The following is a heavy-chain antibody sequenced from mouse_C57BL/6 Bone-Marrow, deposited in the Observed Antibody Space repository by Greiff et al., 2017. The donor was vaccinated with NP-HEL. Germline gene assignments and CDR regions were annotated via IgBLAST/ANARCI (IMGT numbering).Heavy chain of an antibody. D-gene: IGHD2-3*01. V-gene: IGHV1-26*01. CDR3: AREDYDGYYGWFAY. Sequence: VQLKQSGPELVKPGASVKISCKASGYTFTDYYMNWVKQSHGKSLEWIGDINPNNGGTSYNQKFKGKATLTVDKSSSTAYMELRSLTSEDSAVYYCAREDYDGYYGWFAYWGQGTLVTVSA. CDR1: GYTFTDYY. J-gene: IGHJ3*01. CDR2: INPNNGGT.